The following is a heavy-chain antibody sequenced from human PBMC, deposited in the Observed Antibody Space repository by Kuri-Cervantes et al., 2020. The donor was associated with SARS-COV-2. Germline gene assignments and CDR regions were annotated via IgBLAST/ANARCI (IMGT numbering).Heavy chain of an antibody. D-gene: IGHD2-2*01. CDR2: IRSKAYGGTT. CDR1: GFTFSSYW. CDR3: TSIVVVPAANY. J-gene: IGHJ4*02. Sequence: GESLKISCAASGFTFSSYWMHWVRQAPGKGLEWVGFIRSKAYGGTTEYAASVKGRFTISRDDSKSIAYLQMNSLKTEDTAVYYCTSIVVVPAANYWGQGTLVTVSS. V-gene: IGHV3-49*04.